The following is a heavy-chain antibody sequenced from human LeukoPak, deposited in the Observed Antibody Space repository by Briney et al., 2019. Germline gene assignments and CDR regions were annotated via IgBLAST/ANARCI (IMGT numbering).Heavy chain of an antibody. Sequence: PGGSLRLSCAASGFTFSTYAMHWVRQAPGKGLDCVAVISYDGSNKDYADSVKGRFTISRDNSKNTLYLQMNSLRADDTAVYYCARAPSFYQLLLYMDVWAKGTTVTVSS. D-gene: IGHD2-2*01. CDR2: ISYDGSNK. CDR3: ARAPSFYQLLLYMDV. V-gene: IGHV3-30*01. J-gene: IGHJ6*03. CDR1: GFTFSTYA.